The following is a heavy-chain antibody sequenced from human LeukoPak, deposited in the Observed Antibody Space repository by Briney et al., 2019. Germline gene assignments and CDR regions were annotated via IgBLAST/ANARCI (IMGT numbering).Heavy chain of an antibody. D-gene: IGHD3-22*01. CDR2: INPSGGT. Sequence: SETLSLTCTISGGSIGGDHWSWIRQAPGEGLEWIGYINPSGGTSYNPSLRGRVTISFNTPANQFSLRLTSVTAADTAVYYCARAVTDTSLVDFWGQGTLVAVSS. CDR1: GGSIGGDH. J-gene: IGHJ4*02. CDR3: ARAVTDTSLVDF. V-gene: IGHV4-4*08.